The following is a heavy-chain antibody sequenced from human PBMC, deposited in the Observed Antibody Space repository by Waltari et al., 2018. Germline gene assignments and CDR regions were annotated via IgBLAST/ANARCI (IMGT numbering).Heavy chain of an antibody. CDR3: ARGNYITMIVVVIKAGFDY. J-gene: IGHJ4*02. D-gene: IGHD3-22*01. CDR2: INHSGST. CDR1: GGSFSGYY. V-gene: IGHV4-34*01. Sequence: QVQLQQWGAGLLKPSETLSLTCAVYGGSFSGYYWSWIRQPPGKGLEWIGEINHSGSTNYNPYLKSRVTISVDTSKNQFSLKLSSVTAADTAVYYCARGNYITMIVVVIKAGFDYWGQGTLVTVSS.